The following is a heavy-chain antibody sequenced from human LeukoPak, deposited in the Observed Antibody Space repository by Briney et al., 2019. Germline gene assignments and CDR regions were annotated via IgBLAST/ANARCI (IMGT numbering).Heavy chain of an antibody. CDR1: GFTFSSYA. Sequence: GGSLRLSCAASGFTFSSYAMSWVRQAPGKGLEWVSAISGSGGSTYYADSVEGRFTISRDNSKNTLYLQMNSLRAEDTAVYYCAKDQEFLRGSYNYWGQGTLVTVSS. CDR2: ISGSGGST. CDR3: AKDQEFLRGSYNY. D-gene: IGHD1-26*01. V-gene: IGHV3-23*01. J-gene: IGHJ4*02.